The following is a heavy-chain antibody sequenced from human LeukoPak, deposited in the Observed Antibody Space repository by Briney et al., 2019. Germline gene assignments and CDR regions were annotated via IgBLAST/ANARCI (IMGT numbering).Heavy chain of an antibody. CDR3: ARDLGAALNF. D-gene: IGHD3-16*01. CDR1: GFTVSDKY. J-gene: IGHJ3*01. Sequence: SGGSLRLSCAASGFTVSDKYMSWVRQAPGKGLEWVSVIYSGGSTYYADSVRGRFTISRHNSNNTLYLQMNSLRAEDTAVYYCARDLGAALNFWGQGTMVTVSS. V-gene: IGHV3-53*04. CDR2: IYSGGST.